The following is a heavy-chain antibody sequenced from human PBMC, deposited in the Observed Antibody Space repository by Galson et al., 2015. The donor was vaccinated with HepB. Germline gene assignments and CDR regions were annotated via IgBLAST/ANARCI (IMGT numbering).Heavy chain of an antibody. Sequence: SVKVSCKASGYTFTSYGISWVRQAPGQGLEWMGWISAYNGNTNYAQKLQGRVTMTTDTSTSTAYMELRSLRSDDTAVYYCARVAVSYDYTLGIDYWGQGTLVTVSS. CDR3: ARVAVSYDYTLGIDY. CDR1: GYTFTSYG. D-gene: IGHD4-11*01. V-gene: IGHV1-18*04. CDR2: ISAYNGNT. J-gene: IGHJ4*02.